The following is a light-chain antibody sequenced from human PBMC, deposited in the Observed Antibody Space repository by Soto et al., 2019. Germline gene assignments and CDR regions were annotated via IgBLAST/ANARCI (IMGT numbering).Light chain of an antibody. Sequence: DIQMTQSPSTLSASVGDTVTVTCRASQSISGRLAWYQQKPGEAPHLIVYDASTLANGVSSRFSGSGSGTEFTLTINSLQTHDFATYYCQQYATYHRTFGRGTRLEVK. CDR2: DAS. J-gene: IGKJ4*02. V-gene: IGKV1-5*01. CDR1: QSISGR. CDR3: QQYATYHRT.